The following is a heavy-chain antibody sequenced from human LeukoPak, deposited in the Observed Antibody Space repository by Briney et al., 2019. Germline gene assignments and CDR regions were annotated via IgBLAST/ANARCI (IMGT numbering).Heavy chain of an antibody. V-gene: IGHV4-61*01. CDR1: GGSVSSGSYY. Sequence: SETLSLTCTVSGGSVSSGSYYWSWIRQPSGKGVEWIGYIHYSGSTNYNPSLKSRVTISVDTSKNQFSLQLSSVSAADTAVYYCARVPYYYGSGSQYYFDYWGQGTLVTVSS. J-gene: IGHJ4*02. CDR3: ARVPYYYGSGSQYYFDY. CDR2: IHYSGST. D-gene: IGHD3-10*01.